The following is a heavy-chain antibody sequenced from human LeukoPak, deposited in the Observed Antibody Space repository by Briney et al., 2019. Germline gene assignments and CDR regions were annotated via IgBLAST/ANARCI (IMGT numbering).Heavy chain of an antibody. D-gene: IGHD3-22*01. CDR3: ARALQYYYDSSGSFDAFDI. CDR1: GFTFSSYS. Sequence: GGSLRLSCAASGFTFSSYSMSWVRQAPGKGLEWVSVIYSGGSTYYADSVKGRFTISRDNSKNTLYLQMNSLRAEDTAVYYCARALQYYYDSSGSFDAFDIWGQGTMVTVSS. J-gene: IGHJ3*02. CDR2: IYSGGST. V-gene: IGHV3-53*01.